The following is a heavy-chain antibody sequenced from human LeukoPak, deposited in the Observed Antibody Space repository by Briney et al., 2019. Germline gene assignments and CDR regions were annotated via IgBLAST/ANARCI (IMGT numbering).Heavy chain of an antibody. CDR1: GYTFTGYY. D-gene: IGHD3-22*01. J-gene: IGHJ3*02. Sequence: GASVKVSCKASGYTFTGYYIHWVRQAPGQGLEWMGRINPNNGGTNYAQKFQGRVTMTRDMSMSTAYTELSRLRSDDTAVYYCAGEDNSSGYRPFDIWAKGQWSPSLQ. V-gene: IGHV1-2*06. CDR2: INPNNGGT. CDR3: AGEDNSSGYRPFDI.